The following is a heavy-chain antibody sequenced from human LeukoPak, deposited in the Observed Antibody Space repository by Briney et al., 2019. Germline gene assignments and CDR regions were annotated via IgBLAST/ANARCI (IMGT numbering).Heavy chain of an antibody. CDR1: GFTVSTYW. CDR3: AKDMAPVTTGAVDY. D-gene: IGHD4-17*01. Sequence: PGGSLRLSCAASGFTVSTYWMTWVRQAPGKGLEWVANIKEDGSQKYYVDSVKGRFTISRDNANNSLYLQMESLRAEDTAVYYCAKDMAPVTTGAVDYWGQGTLVTVSS. V-gene: IGHV3-7*01. J-gene: IGHJ4*02. CDR2: IKEDGSQK.